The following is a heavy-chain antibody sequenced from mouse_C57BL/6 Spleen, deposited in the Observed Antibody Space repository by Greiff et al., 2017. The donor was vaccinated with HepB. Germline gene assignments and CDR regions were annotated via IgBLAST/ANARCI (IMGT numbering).Heavy chain of an antibody. Sequence: QVQLQQSGAELVRPGPSVKLSCKASGYTFTSYWMHWVKQRPGQGLEWIGVIDPSDSYTNYNQKFKGKATLTVDTSSSTAYMQLSSRTSEDSAVYYCARRGPYYSPGGTGTTVTVSS. CDR1: GYTFTSYW. CDR2: IDPSDSYT. CDR3: ARRGPYYSP. J-gene: IGHJ1*03. D-gene: IGHD2-12*01. V-gene: IGHV1-59*01.